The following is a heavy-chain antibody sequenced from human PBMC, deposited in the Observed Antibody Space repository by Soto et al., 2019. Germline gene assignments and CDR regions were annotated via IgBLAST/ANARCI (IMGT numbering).Heavy chain of an antibody. V-gene: IGHV4-59*01. CDR2: IFYSGGT. D-gene: IGHD1-1*01. CDR3: ARLQLVQKVIDY. Sequence: SETLSLTCTVSGDSISTYYWSWIRQPPGKGLQWIGYIFYSGGTAYNPSLKSRVTISLDMSKKQISLKLSSVTTADTATYFCARLQLVQKVIDYWGPGPLVTVSS. J-gene: IGHJ4*02. CDR1: GDSISTYY.